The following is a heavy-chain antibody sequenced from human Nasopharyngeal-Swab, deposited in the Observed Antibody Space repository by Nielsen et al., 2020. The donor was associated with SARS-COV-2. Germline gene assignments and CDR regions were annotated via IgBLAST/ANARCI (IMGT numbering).Heavy chain of an antibody. CDR1: GFTFTKYN. CDR3: ARDGLDYDFWSAYFMDV. J-gene: IGHJ6*02. D-gene: IGHD3-3*01. V-gene: IGHV3-21*01. CDR2: ISSSSSYI. Sequence: GGSLRLSGAASGFTFTKYNFNWVRQAPGKGLEWVSSISSSSSYIYYAGSVKGRFTISRDNAKNSLYLQMNSLRAEDTAVYYCARDGLDYDFWSAYFMDVWGQGTTVTVSS.